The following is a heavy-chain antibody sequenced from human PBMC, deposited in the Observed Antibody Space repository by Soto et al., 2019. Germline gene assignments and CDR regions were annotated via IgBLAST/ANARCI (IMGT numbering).Heavy chain of an antibody. V-gene: IGHV4-30-4*01. CDR1: GGSISSGDYY. J-gene: IGHJ4*02. D-gene: IGHD2-2*01. CDR2: IYYSGST. Sequence: QVQLQESGPGLVKPSQTLSLTCTVSGGSISSGDYYWSWIRQPPGKGLEWIGYIYYSGSTYYNPSLKSRVTISVDTSKHQFSLKLSSVTAADTAVYYCARLIVVVPAARGLDYWGQGTLVTVSS. CDR3: ARLIVVVPAARGLDY.